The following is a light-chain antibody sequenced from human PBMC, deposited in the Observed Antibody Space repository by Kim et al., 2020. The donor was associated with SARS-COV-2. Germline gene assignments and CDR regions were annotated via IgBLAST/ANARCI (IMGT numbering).Light chain of an antibody. V-gene: IGLV3-1*01. CDR3: QAWASRIRV. CDR2: QDS. Sequence: SYELTQPPSVSVSPGQTASITCSGDKLGDKYACWYQQKPGQSPVLVLYQDSKRPSGIPERFFGSNSGNTATLTICGTQAMDEADYYSQAWASRIRVF. CDR1: KLGDKY. J-gene: IGLJ6*01.